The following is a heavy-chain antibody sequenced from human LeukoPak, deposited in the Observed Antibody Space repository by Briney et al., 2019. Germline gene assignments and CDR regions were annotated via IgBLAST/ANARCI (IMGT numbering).Heavy chain of an antibody. J-gene: IGHJ5*02. CDR3: ESSVDYYGSGSYYKPEYNWFDP. CDR2: FDPEDGET. Sequence: ASVKVSCKVSGYTLTELSMHWVRQAPGKGLEWMGGFDPEDGETIYAQKFQGRVTMTEDTSTDTAYMELSSLRSEDTAVYYCESSVDYYGSGSYYKPEYNWFDPWGQGTLVTVSS. V-gene: IGHV1-24*01. CDR1: GYTLTELS. D-gene: IGHD3-10*01.